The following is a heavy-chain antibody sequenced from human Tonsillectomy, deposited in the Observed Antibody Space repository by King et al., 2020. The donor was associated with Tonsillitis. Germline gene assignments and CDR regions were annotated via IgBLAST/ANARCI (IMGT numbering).Heavy chain of an antibody. CDR3: ARLAYYYGDYWDY. Sequence: VQLVESGGDLVQPGGSLRLSCAASGFTFSTYWMSWVRQAPGKGLEWVAKIKQDGSQRSYVDSVKGRYTISRDNAKKSLYLQMNSLRAEDTSVYYCARLAYYYGDYWDYWGQGTLVTVSS. CDR2: IKQDGSQR. J-gene: IGHJ4*02. CDR1: GFTFSTYW. V-gene: IGHV3-7*01. D-gene: IGHD3-10*01.